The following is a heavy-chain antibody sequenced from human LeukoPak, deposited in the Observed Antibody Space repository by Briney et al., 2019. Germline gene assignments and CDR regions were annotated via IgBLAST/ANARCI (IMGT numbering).Heavy chain of an antibody. J-gene: IGHJ4*02. CDR1: GYIFTGYY. CDR2: INPNSGGT. Sequence: ASVKVSCKASGYIFTGYYMHWVRQAPGQGLEWMGWINPNSGGTNYAQKFQGWVTMTRDTSISTAYMELTRLRSDDTAVYYCARGVGDSSVPFDNWGQGTLLTVSS. CDR3: ARGVGDSSVPFDN. V-gene: IGHV1-2*04. D-gene: IGHD3-22*01.